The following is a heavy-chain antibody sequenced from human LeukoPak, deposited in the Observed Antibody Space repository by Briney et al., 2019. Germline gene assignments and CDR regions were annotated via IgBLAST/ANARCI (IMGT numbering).Heavy chain of an antibody. CDR1: GYTFTNYD. V-gene: IGHV1-8*01. J-gene: IGHJ4*02. D-gene: IGHD4-17*01. CDR3: ARGIADGEYEGGRGS. CDR2: MSPNTVNT. Sequence: ASVKVSCKASGYTFTNYDINWVRQAPGRGLAGMGWMSPNTVNTGYAQKFQGRLTMTKNASIATAYMELSRLTSEDTAVYYCARGIADGEYEGGRGSWGQGTLVTVSS.